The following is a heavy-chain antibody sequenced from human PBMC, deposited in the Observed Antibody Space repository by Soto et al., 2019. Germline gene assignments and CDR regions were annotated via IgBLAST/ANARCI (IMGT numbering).Heavy chain of an antibody. Sequence: QVLLEESGGGLVKPGGSLRLSCAASGFTFGDYYMIWIRQAPVKGLDWVAYIGDSGGAMYYEDSVKGRFTISRDNAKNSLNLEMNSLRVDDTAVYYCAREGASVIHLLGGIYYWGQGILVTVSS. CDR1: GFTFGDYY. CDR2: IGDSGGAM. CDR3: AREGASVIHLLGGIYY. D-gene: IGHD3-16*01. J-gene: IGHJ4*02. V-gene: IGHV3-11*01.